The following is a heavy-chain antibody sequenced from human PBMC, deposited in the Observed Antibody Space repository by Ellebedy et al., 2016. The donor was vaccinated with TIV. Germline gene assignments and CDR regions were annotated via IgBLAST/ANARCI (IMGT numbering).Heavy chain of an antibody. V-gene: IGHV1-2*02. J-gene: IGHJ4*02. Sequence: AASVKVSCKASGYTFTDYYMHWVRQAPGQGLEWMGWINPKRGGTNYGQKFQGRVTMTTSTSTAYMELSRLRSHDTAVYYCTRSTDYDYLWGSLSPDFDYWGQGTLVIVSS. CDR3: TRSTDYDYLWGSLSPDFDY. CDR2: INPKRGGT. D-gene: IGHD3-16*01. CDR1: GYTFTDYY.